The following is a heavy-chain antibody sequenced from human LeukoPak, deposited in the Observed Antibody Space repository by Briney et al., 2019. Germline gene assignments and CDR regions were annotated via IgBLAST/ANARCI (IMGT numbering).Heavy chain of an antibody. V-gene: IGHV3-23*01. Sequence: HSGGSLRLSCAASGVTFSSNAMSWVRQAPGKGLEWVSGITGSGDNTYYTESVKGRFTISRDNSKNTLYLEMNSLRAEDTAIYYCAKCLAGGWYYIDCWGQGILVTVSS. CDR1: GVTFSSNA. D-gene: IGHD6-19*01. CDR2: ITGSGDNT. J-gene: IGHJ4*02. CDR3: AKCLAGGWYYIDC.